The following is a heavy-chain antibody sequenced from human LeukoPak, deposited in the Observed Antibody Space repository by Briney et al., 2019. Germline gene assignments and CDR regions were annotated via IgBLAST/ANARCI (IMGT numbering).Heavy chain of an antibody. Sequence: SQTLSLTCTVSGASISSGSYYWNWIRQPAGKGLEWIGRIYTSGSTNYNPSLKSRVTISVDTSKNQFSLKLSSVTAADTAVYYCARVSGYYYGSGSYNWFDPWGQGTLVTVSS. D-gene: IGHD3-10*01. CDR2: IYTSGST. CDR1: GASISSGSYY. J-gene: IGHJ5*02. V-gene: IGHV4-61*02. CDR3: ARVSGYYYGSGSYNWFDP.